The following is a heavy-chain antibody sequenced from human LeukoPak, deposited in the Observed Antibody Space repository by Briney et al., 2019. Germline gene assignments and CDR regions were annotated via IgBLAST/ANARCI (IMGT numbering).Heavy chain of an antibody. J-gene: IGHJ4*02. CDR1: GSTFSNYG. Sequence: PGGSLRLSCVASGSTFSNYGMSWVRQAPGKGLEWVSGISGSGGDTYYADSVKGRFTVSRDNYKKTLYVQMNSLRAEDTAVYYCAGDKTTGGWYEFDYWGQGTLVTVSS. D-gene: IGHD6-19*01. CDR3: AGDKTTGGWYEFDY. CDR2: ISGSGGDT. V-gene: IGHV3-23*01.